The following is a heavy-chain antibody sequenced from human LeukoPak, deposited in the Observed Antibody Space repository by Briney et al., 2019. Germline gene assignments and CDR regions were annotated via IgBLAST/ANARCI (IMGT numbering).Heavy chain of an antibody. V-gene: IGHV3-11*06. CDR2: ISSSTFFT. Sequence: GGSLRLSCTTSGFTFSDYHMAWIRQAPGKGLEWISDISSSTFFTNYADSVKGRFTISRDNAKNSLYLQMNSLRAEDTAVYYCARSQAGPHDYWGQGTLVTVSS. CDR3: ARSQAGPHDY. D-gene: IGHD6-19*01. CDR1: GFTFSDYH. J-gene: IGHJ4*02.